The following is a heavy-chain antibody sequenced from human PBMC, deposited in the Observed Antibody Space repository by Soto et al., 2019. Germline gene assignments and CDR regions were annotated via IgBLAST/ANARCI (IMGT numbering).Heavy chain of an antibody. Sequence: QVQLQQWGAGLLKPSETLSLTCAVYGGSLSGYYWSWIRQSPGKGLEWIGEINHSGSTNYNPSLKSRVTISVDTSKNQFSLKLSSVTAADTAVYYCARVDNYWGQGTLVTVSS. CDR3: ARVDNY. CDR1: GGSLSGYY. CDR2: INHSGST. J-gene: IGHJ4*02. V-gene: IGHV4-34*01.